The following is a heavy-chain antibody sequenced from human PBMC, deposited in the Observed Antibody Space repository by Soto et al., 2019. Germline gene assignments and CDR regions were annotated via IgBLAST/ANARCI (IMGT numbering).Heavy chain of an antibody. J-gene: IGHJ4*02. D-gene: IGHD3-22*01. Sequence: QVQLQESGPGLVKPSQTLSLTCTVSGDSISTGGYYWSWIRQHPGKGLEWIGYIYYSGSTFYNPSLKSRVTSSVDTSQNQFSLKLTSVTAADTAVYYFARTSSGYSTTFDYWGQGTLVTVSS. CDR1: GDSISTGGYY. CDR2: IYYSGST. CDR3: ARTSSGYSTTFDY. V-gene: IGHV4-31*03.